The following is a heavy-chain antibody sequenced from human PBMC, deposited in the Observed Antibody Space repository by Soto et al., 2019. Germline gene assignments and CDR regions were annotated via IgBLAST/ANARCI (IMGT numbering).Heavy chain of an antibody. CDR2: SSPRGDTI. J-gene: IGHJ4*02. CDR3: AKGPHTNVGWPYYFES. Sequence: HPGGSLRLSCVASGFSLANYPMNWVRQTPGKGLEWISYSSPRGDTIYYADSVEGRFTISRDNARNSLSLHMSSLRDEDSALYYCAKGPHTNVGWPYYFESWGQGVPVTV. D-gene: IGHD6-19*01. CDR1: GFSLANYP. V-gene: IGHV3-48*02.